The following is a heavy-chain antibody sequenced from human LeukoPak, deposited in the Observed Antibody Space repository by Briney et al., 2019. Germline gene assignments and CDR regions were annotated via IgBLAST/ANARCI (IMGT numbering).Heavy chain of an antibody. D-gene: IGHD5-18*01. Sequence: GASVKVSCKVSGYTLTELSMHWVRQAPGQGLEWMGWISPDSGDTSFAQKFQGRVTMTTDTSTTTAYMELRSLRSDDTAVYFCAKDHPERYSYGTPFDYWGQGTLVTVSS. V-gene: IGHV1-24*01. CDR3: AKDHPERYSYGTPFDY. CDR2: ISPDSGDT. J-gene: IGHJ4*02. CDR1: GYTLTELS.